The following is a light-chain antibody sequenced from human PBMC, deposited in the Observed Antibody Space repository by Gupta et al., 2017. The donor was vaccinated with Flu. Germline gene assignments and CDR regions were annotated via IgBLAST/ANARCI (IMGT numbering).Light chain of an antibody. V-gene: IGLV2-23*01. J-gene: IGLJ3*02. CDR2: EGS. CDR1: SSDIGNYVF. Sequence: QSALPPPVSAAASPGRQITSTVSGNSSDIGNYVFCSWYQRQPGTALVLIIYEGSKRPSAVSSRVSGSKSGNTASLTIAGLEDEDEAYYYCCSYAGRYTVVFGGGTKLTVL. CDR3: CSYAGRYTVV.